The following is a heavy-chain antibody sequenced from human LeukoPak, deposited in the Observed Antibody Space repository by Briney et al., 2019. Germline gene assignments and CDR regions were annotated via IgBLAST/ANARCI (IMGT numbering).Heavy chain of an antibody. V-gene: IGHV4-59*08. J-gene: IGHJ3*02. CDR2: IYYSGST. CDR1: GGSISSYY. CDR3: ARSGYSYGYAFDI. D-gene: IGHD5-18*01. Sequence: PSETLSLTCTVSGGSISSYYWSWIRQPPGKGLEWIGYIYYSGSTNYNPSLKSRVTISVDMSKNQFSLKLSSVTAADTAVYYCARSGYSYGYAFDIWGQGTMVTVSS.